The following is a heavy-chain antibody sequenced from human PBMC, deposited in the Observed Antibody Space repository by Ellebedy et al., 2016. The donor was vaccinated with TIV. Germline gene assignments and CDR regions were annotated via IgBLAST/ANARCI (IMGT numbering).Heavy chain of an antibody. D-gene: IGHD3-16*01. J-gene: IGHJ4*02. Sequence: SLKISXAASGFTFDDYAMHWVRQAPGKGLEWVSGISWNSGSIGYADSVKGRFTISRDNAKNSLYLQMNSLRAEDTAVYYCARGLGTTTHFDYWGQGTLVTVSS. CDR1: GFTFDDYA. V-gene: IGHV3-9*01. CDR3: ARGLGTTTHFDY. CDR2: ISWNSGSI.